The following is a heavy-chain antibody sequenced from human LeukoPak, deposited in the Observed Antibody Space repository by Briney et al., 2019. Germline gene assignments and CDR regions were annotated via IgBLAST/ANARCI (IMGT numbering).Heavy chain of an antibody. CDR3: AKGAYDYIEIGYFDS. Sequence: PGGSLRLSCAASGFTSTNYAKNWVRQAPGKGLEWVSVLIGSSGSTDYADSVKGRFTISRDNSKNTVFLQMNSLRAEDTAIYYCAKGAYDYIEIGYFDSWGQGTLVTVSS. D-gene: IGHD5-12*01. J-gene: IGHJ4*02. V-gene: IGHV3-23*01. CDR1: GFTSTNYA. CDR2: LIGSSGST.